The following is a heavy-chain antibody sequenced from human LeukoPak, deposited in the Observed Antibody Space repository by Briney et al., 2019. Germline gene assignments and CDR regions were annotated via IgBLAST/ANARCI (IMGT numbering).Heavy chain of an antibody. V-gene: IGHV1-18*01. CDR1: GYTFTSYG. J-gene: IGHJ2*01. CDR2: ISAYNGNT. CDR3: ARDLGGSPKGYFDL. D-gene: IGHD3-16*01. Sequence: GASVTVSCKASGYTFTSYGISWVRHAPGQGLEWMGWISAYNGNTNYAQKLQGRVTMTTDTSTSTAYMELRSLRSDDTAVYYCARDLGGSPKGYFDLWGRGTLVTVSS.